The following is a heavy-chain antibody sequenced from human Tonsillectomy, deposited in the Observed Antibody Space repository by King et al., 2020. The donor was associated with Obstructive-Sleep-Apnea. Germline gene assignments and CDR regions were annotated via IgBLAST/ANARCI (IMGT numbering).Heavy chain of an antibody. CDR2: INYSGST. J-gene: IGHJ6*02. D-gene: IGHD2-15*01. Sequence: QLQESGPGLVKPSETLSLTCTVSGGSISSYYWSWIRQPPGKGLEWIGYINYSGSTNYNPSLKSRVTISVDTSKNPFSLKLSSVTAADTAVYYCARGAGVVVAANDYYYGMDVWGQGTTVTVSS. CDR1: GGSISSYY. V-gene: IGHV4-59*01. CDR3: ARGAGVVVAANDYYYGMDV.